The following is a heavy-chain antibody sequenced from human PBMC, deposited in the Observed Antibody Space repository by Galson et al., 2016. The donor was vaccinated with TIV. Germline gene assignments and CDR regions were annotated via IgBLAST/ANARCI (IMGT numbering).Heavy chain of an antibody. CDR2: FIPLFGTA. CDR3: AKDRNTAMDTYHYYYGMDV. V-gene: IGHV1-69*13. J-gene: IGHJ6*02. D-gene: IGHD5-18*01. CDR1: GDTFSSYL. Sequence: SVKVSCKASGDTFSSYLFNWVRQAPGQGLEWVGGFIPLFGTANYAQKFQGRVTISADESTSTLYMEVRSLRSEDTAVYYCAKDRNTAMDTYHYYYGMDVWGQGTTVIVSS.